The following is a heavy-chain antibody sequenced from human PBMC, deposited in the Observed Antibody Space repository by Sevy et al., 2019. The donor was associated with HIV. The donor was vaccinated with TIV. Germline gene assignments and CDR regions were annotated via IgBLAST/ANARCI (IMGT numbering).Heavy chain of an antibody. CDR3: ARFCSSTSPGWFDP. V-gene: IGHV3-21*01. D-gene: IGHD2-2*01. Sequence: GGSLRLSCAASGFTFSSYSMNWVRQAPGKGLEWVSSISSSSSYIYYADSVKGRFTISRDNAKNSPYLQMNSLRAEDTAVYYCARFCSSTSPGWFDPWGQGTLVTVSS. CDR2: ISSSSSYI. CDR1: GFTFSSYS. J-gene: IGHJ5*02.